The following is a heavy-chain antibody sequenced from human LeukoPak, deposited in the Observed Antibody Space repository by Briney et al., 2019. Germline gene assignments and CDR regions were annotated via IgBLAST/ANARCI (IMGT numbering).Heavy chain of an antibody. J-gene: IGHJ6*02. CDR3: ARDGTRDFYYGMDV. D-gene: IGHD5-24*01. CDR1: RFTFSSYS. Sequence: QPGGSLRLSCAASRFTFSSYSMNWVRQAPGKGLEWVAYVRTSSRVMYYADSVKGRFTISRDDAKNSLYLQMNSLRAEDTAVYYCARDGTRDFYYGMDVWGQGTTVTVSS. V-gene: IGHV3-48*01. CDR2: VRTSSRVM.